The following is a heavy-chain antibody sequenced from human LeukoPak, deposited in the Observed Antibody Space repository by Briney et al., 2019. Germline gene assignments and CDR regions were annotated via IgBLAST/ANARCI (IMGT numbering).Heavy chain of an antibody. Sequence: GESLKISCKGSGYTFTTYWIGWVRQMPGKELEWMGIIYLGDSDPRYSPSFQGQVTISADKSISTAYLQWSSLKASDSAMYYCARHGLGSSWFGFDYWGQGTLVSVSS. CDR2: IYLGDSDP. CDR1: GYTFTTYW. J-gene: IGHJ4*02. D-gene: IGHD6-13*01. CDR3: ARHGLGSSWFGFDY. V-gene: IGHV5-51*01.